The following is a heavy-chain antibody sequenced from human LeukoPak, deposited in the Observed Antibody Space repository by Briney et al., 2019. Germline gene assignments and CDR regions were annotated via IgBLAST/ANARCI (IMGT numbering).Heavy chain of an antibody. D-gene: IGHD3-3*01. V-gene: IGHV4-30-4*08. CDR3: ARASHRGYDFWSGYWTNWFDP. CDR2: IYYSGST. CDR1: GGSISSGDCY. Sequence: SQTLSLTCTVSGGSISSGDCYWRWIRQPPGKGLEWIGYIYYSGSTYYNPSLKSRVTISVDTSKNQFSLKLSSVTAADTAVYYCARASHRGYDFWSGYWTNWFDPWGQGTLVTVSS. J-gene: IGHJ5*02.